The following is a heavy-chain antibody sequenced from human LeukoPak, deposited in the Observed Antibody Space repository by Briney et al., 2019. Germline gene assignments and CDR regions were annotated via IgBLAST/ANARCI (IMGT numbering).Heavy chain of an antibody. Sequence: GGSMRLSCAASGFTLSSYWMSWVRQAPGKGLEWVANIKQDGSEKYYVDSVKGRFTISRDNAKNSLYLQMNSLRAEDTAMYYCARARIAVAVYYFDCWGQGTLVTVSS. CDR3: ARARIAVAVYYFDC. CDR2: IKQDGSEK. D-gene: IGHD6-19*01. J-gene: IGHJ4*02. CDR1: GFTLSSYW. V-gene: IGHV3-7*04.